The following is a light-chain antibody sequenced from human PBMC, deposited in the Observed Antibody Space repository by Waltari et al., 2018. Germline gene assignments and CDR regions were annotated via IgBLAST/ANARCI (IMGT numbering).Light chain of an antibody. Sequence: DIVMTQSPDSLAVSLGERATINCKSSQSVFYSSNNQNSLAWYQQKPGQPPKVLIYGASTRESGVPDRFSGSGSGRDFTLIISSLEPEDFAVYYCQHRSNWPLTFGGGTKVEIK. J-gene: IGKJ4*01. V-gene: IGKV4-1*01. CDR3: QHRSNWPLT. CDR2: GAS. CDR1: QSVFYSSNNQNS.